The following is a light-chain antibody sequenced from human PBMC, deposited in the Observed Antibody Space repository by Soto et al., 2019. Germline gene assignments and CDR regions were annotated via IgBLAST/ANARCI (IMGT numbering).Light chain of an antibody. CDR2: DAS. J-gene: IGKJ5*01. CDR1: QDVTNS. V-gene: IGKV3-15*01. CDR3: QQYIRRPLS. Sequence: EIFMAQSPATPSPSPGGGVTLSRRAAQDVTNSVAWYQQKSGQAPRLLIYDASARASGVSARFSGSGSGTDFTLTISGLQAEDFAVYFCQQYIRRPLSFGQGTRLEIK.